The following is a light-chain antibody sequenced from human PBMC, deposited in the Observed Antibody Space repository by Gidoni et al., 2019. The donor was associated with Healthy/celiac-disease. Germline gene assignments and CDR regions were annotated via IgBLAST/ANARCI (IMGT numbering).Light chain of an antibody. CDR3: QQRSNWYT. J-gene: IGKJ2*01. V-gene: IGKV3-11*01. CDR1: QSVSSY. Sequence: EIVLTQSPATLSLSPGERATLSCRASQSVSSYLAWYQQKPGQAPRLLIYHASNRATGIPARFSGSGSGTDFTLTISSLEPEDFAVYYGQQRSNWYTFGQGTRLEIK. CDR2: HAS.